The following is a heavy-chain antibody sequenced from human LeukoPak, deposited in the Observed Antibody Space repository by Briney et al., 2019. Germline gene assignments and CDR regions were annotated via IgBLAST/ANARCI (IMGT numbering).Heavy chain of an antibody. D-gene: IGHD3-10*01. CDR3: ARSSITMVRGVIKSTTSWYHYYDMDV. CDR1: GFSFNDYS. Sequence: GGSLRLSCTTSGFSFNDYSLNWVRQAPGKGLEWVANIKQDGSEKNYVGSVKGRFTIARDNAKNSLYLQMNSLRAEDTAVYYCARSSITMVRGVIKSTTSWYHYYDMDVWGKGTTVTVSS. V-gene: IGHV3-7*01. J-gene: IGHJ6*03. CDR2: IKQDGSEK.